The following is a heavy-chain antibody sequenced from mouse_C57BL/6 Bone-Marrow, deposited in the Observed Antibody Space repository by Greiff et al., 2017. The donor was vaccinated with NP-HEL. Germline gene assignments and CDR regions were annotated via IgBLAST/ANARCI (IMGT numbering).Heavy chain of an antibody. CDR3: ARLDWVVARDY. CDR2: IHPNSGST. CDR1: GYTFTSYW. Sequence: QVQLQQSGAELVKPGASVKLSCKASGYTFTSYWMHWVKQRPGQGLEWIGMIHPNSGSTNYNEKFKSKATLTVDKSSSTAYMQLSSLTSEDSAVYYCARLDWVVARDYWGQGTTLTVSS. V-gene: IGHV1-64*01. D-gene: IGHD1-1*01. J-gene: IGHJ2*01.